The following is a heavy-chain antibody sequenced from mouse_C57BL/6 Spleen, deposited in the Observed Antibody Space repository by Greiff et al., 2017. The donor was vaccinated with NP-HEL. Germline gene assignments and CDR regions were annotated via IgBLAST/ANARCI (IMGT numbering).Heavy chain of an antibody. D-gene: IGHD1-1*01. CDR3: AREGYYGNFMDY. CDR2: ISDGGSYT. Sequence: EVQLVESGGGLVKPGGSLKLSCAASGFTFSSYAMSWVRQTPEKRLEWVATISDGGSYTYYPDNVKGRFTISRDNAKNNLYLQMSHLKSEDTAMYYCAREGYYGNFMDYWGQGTSVTVSS. V-gene: IGHV5-4*01. CDR1: GFTFSSYA. J-gene: IGHJ4*01.